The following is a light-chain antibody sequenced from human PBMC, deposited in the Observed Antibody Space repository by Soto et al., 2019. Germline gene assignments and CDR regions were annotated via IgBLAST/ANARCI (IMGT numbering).Light chain of an antibody. Sequence: EIVLTQSPGTLSLSPGERATLSCRASQSVSSSYLAWYQQKPGQAPRLLIFGVSNRANGIPDRFSGSGSGTDFTLTISRLEPEDFAVFYCQQYGSSPLTFGGGTKVEIK. CDR3: QQYGSSPLT. J-gene: IGKJ4*01. V-gene: IGKV3-20*01. CDR2: GVS. CDR1: QSVSSSY.